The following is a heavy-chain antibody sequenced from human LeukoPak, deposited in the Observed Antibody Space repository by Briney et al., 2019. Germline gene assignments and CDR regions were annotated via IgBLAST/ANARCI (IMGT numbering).Heavy chain of an antibody. CDR2: IIPIFGTA. J-gene: IGHJ4*02. Sequence: GASVKVSCKASGYTFTSYDINWVRQATGQGLEWMGGIIPIFGTANYAQKFQGRVTITADESTSTAYMELSSLRSEDTAVYYCARDKEMATIYHFYQFDYWGQGTLVTVSS. CDR3: ARDKEMATIYHFYQFDY. CDR1: GYTFTSYD. D-gene: IGHD5-24*01. V-gene: IGHV1-69*13.